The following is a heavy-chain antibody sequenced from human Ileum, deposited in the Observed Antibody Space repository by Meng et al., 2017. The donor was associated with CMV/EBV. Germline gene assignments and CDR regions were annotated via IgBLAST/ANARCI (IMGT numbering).Heavy chain of an antibody. CDR3: ARDTEGY. Sequence: SLSHSWLASGFTISTNWVHWVRQVPGEGLVWVSGINNDGSRATYADFVKGRFTISRDNAKNTAYLEMNSLGPEDTAMYYCARDTEGYWGQGTLVTVSS. CDR2: INNDGSRA. J-gene: IGHJ4*02. D-gene: IGHD1-14*01. V-gene: IGHV3-74*03. CDR1: GFTISTNW.